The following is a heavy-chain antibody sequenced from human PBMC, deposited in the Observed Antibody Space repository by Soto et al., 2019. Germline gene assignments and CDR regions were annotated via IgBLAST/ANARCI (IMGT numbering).Heavy chain of an antibody. CDR2: ITSSSTYT. CDR3: VRGSFCSGGSCYLDY. CDR1: GFTVSSYS. D-gene: IGHD2-15*01. V-gene: IGHV3-21*01. J-gene: IGHJ4*02. Sequence: GGSLRLSCAASGFTVSSYSMKWVRQAPGKGLEWVSSITSSSTYTYYADSLKGRVTISRDNAKNSLWLQMSSLRGEDTAVYYCVRGSFCSGGSCYLDYWGQGALVTVSS.